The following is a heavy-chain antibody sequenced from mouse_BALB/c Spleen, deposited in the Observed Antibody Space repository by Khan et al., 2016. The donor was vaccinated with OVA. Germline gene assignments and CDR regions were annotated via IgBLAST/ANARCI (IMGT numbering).Heavy chain of an antibody. CDR2: VSPGSGSP. D-gene: IGHD1-1*01. CDR3: TRSNDYGNSLYAMDY. V-gene: IGHV1S41*01. J-gene: IGHJ4*01. Sequence: DLVKPGASVKLSCKASGYTFTSYWINWIKQRPGQGLEWIGRVSPGSGSPYYNEIFKGKATVTVDKSSSTAYIQLNSLSSEDSAVYFCTRSNDYGNSLYAMDYWRQGTSVTVSS. CDR1: GYTFTSYW.